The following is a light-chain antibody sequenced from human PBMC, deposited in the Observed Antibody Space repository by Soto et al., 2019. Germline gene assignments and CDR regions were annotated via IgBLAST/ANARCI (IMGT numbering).Light chain of an antibody. CDR2: GAS. CDR3: QQYVSAPWT. CDR1: QSVRSS. V-gene: IGKV3-20*01. J-gene: IGKJ1*01. Sequence: EIVLTQSPGTLSLSPGDRATLSCRASQSVRSSLAWYQQKPGQAPRLLIHGASSRDTGIPDRFSGSGSGTDFTLTISRLEPEDFAVYSCQQYVSAPWTFGQGTNVEI.